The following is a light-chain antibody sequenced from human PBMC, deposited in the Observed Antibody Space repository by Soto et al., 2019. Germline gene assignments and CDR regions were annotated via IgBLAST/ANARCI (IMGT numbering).Light chain of an antibody. Sequence: EVVMTQSPATLSVSPGERVTLSCRASQSVSTNLVWYQQKPSQPPKLLFYDASTRATGIPARFSGSGSGTEFTLTISSLQSEDFAVYYCQQFKIWPPWTFGQGTKVEIK. V-gene: IGKV3-15*01. CDR2: DAS. CDR3: QQFKIWPPWT. CDR1: QSVSTN. J-gene: IGKJ1*01.